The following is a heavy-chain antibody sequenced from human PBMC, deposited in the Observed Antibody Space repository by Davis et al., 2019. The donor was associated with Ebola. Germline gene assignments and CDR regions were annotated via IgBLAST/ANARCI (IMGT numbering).Heavy chain of an antibody. CDR1: GFTFNIFD. J-gene: IGHJ4*02. V-gene: IGHV3-30*02. Sequence: GGSLRLSCAASGFTFNIFDMHWVRQAPGRGLEWVAFVRSHGSDDHYADSVKGRFTISRDNSKNTLYLQMNSLRPEDTAVYYCARGSLELMRVFPFDYWGQGTLVTVSS. CDR3: ARGSLELMRVFPFDY. CDR2: VRSHGSDD. D-gene: IGHD1-26*01.